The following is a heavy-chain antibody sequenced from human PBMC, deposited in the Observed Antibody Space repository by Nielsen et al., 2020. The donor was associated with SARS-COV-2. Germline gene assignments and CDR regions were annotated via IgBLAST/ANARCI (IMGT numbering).Heavy chain of an antibody. CDR3: ARDLTVVTASPYSYYYGMDV. CDR1: GYTFTSYY. CDR2: INPSGGST. J-gene: IGHJ6*02. Sequence: ASVQVSCKASGYTFTSYYMHWVRQPPGQALEWMGIINPSGGSTSYAQKFQGRVNMTRDTSTTTVYMELSSLRSEDTAVYYCARDLTVVTASPYSYYYGMDVWGQGTTVTVSS. D-gene: IGHD2-21*02. V-gene: IGHV1-46*01.